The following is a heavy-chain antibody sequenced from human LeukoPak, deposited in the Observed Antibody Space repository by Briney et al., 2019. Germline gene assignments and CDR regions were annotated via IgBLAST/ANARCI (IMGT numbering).Heavy chain of an antibody. D-gene: IGHD2-15*01. J-gene: IGHJ3*02. V-gene: IGHV4-34*01. Sequence: PSETLSLTCAVYGGSFSGYYWSWIRQPPGKGLEWIGEINHSGSTNYNPSLKSRIIISVDTSKNQFSLQLSSVTAADTAVYYCVRHCCSSPSKRTFDIWGQGTLVAVSS. CDR1: GGSFSGYY. CDR3: VRHCCSSPSKRTFDI. CDR2: INHSGST.